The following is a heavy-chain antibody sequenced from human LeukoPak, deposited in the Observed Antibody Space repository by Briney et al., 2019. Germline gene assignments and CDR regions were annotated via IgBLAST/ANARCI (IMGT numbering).Heavy chain of an antibody. J-gene: IGHJ4*02. Sequence: ASVKVSCKASGYTFTDYYMHWVRQAPGQGLEWMGWVNPSSGDTKYAQVFQGRVTLTRDTSISTVYMELTRVRSDDTAVYYCARSGYSSGWYLGFFDYWGQGILVTVSS. V-gene: IGHV1-2*02. CDR2: VNPSSGDT. CDR1: GYTFTDYY. D-gene: IGHD6-19*01. CDR3: ARSGYSSGWYLGFFDY.